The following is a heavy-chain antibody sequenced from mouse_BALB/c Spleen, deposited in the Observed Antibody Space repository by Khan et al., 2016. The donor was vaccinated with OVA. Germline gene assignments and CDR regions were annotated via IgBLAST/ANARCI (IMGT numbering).Heavy chain of an antibody. J-gene: IGHJ2*01. CDR2: ISYGGST. Sequence: EVQLVESGPGLLKPSQSLSLSCTATGYSITSDYVWNFIRQFPGNKLEWIAFISYGGSTAYSPSLRSRISITRDTSKNPFFLQLSTLTSEDTATYYLATGGSLLRYRDYCDYWGQGTTLTVSS. CDR3: ATGGSLLRYRDYCDY. CDR1: GYSITSDYV. V-gene: IGHV3-2*02. D-gene: IGHD1-1*01.